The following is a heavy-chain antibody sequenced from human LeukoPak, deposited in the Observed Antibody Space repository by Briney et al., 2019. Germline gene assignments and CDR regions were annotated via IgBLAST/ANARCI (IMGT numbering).Heavy chain of an antibody. V-gene: IGHV4-4*07. CDR3: ARGGDSSGYEYYFVY. CDR1: GGSISSYY. J-gene: IGHJ4*02. CDR2: IYTSGST. Sequence: SETLSLTCTVSGGSISSYYWSWIRQPAGKGLEWIGRIYTSGSTNYNPSLKSRVTMSVDTSKNQFSLKLSSVTAADTAVYYCARGGDSSGYEYYFVYWGQGTLVTVSS. D-gene: IGHD3-22*01.